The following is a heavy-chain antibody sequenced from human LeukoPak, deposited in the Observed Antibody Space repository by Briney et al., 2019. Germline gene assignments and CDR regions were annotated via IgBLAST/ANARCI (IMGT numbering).Heavy chain of an antibody. CDR1: GGSISSYY. D-gene: IGHD3-9*01. CDR3: ARLQRHLRYFDWLPHDAFDI. V-gene: IGHV4-4*07. Sequence: SETLSLTCTVSGGSISSYYWSWIRQPAGKGLEWIGRIYGTGTITYNPSLQSRVTVSVDTSKNQFSLKLSSVTAADTAVYYCARLQRHLRYFDWLPHDAFDIWGQGTMVTVSS. J-gene: IGHJ3*02. CDR2: IYGTGTI.